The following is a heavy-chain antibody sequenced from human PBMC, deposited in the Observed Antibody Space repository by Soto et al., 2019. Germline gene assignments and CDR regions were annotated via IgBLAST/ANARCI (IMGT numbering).Heavy chain of an antibody. D-gene: IGHD3-16*01. CDR3: ARASPEDWGFDY. Sequence: ASVKVSCKASGYTFTSYAMHWVRQAPGQRLEWMGWINAGNGNTKYSQKFQGRVTITRDTSASTAYMELSSLRSEDTAVYYCARASPEDWGFDYWGQGTLVTVSS. J-gene: IGHJ4*02. V-gene: IGHV1-3*01. CDR2: INAGNGNT. CDR1: GYTFTSYA.